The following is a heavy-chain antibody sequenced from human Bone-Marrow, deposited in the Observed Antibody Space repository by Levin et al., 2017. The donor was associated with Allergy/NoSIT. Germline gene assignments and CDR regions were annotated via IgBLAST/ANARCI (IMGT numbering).Heavy chain of an antibody. CDR2: IKSETDGGTI. Sequence: GGSLRLSCAASGFSFTNVWMTWVRQAPGMGLEWVGRIKSETDGGTIDYAAPVKGRFTISRDDSRSTLYLQMNSLKTEDTAVYYCTTEVWARSIRDDYWGQGTLVTVSS. J-gene: IGHJ4*02. V-gene: IGHV3-15*01. D-gene: IGHD2-21*01. CDR3: TTEVWARSIRDDY. CDR1: GFSFTNVW.